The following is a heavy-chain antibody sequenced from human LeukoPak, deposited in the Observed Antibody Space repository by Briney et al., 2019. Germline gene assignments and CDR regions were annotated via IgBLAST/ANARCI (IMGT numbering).Heavy chain of an antibody. D-gene: IGHD3-10*01. V-gene: IGHV4-59*01. Sequence: MASETLSLTCTVSGGSISRYYWSWIRQPPGKGLEGIGNIYYSGSTNYNPSLKSRVTISVDTSKNQFSLKVTSVTAADTAVYYCARDYYDSGSSALWGQGTLVTVSS. CDR3: ARDYYDSGSSAL. J-gene: IGHJ4*02. CDR1: GGSISRYY. CDR2: IYYSGST.